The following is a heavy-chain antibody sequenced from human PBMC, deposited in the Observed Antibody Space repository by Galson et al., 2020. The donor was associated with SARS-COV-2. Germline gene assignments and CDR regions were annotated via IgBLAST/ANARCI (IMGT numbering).Heavy chain of an antibody. V-gene: IGHV6-1*01. CDR3: ARGTHDPTVTTSLGYNHYYYYGMDV. CDR2: TYYRSKWYN. CDR1: GDSVSSNSAA. Sequence: SETLSLTCAISGDSVSSNSAAWNWIRQSPSRGLEWLGRTYYRSKWYNDYAVSVKSRITINPDTSKNQFSLQLNSVTPEDTAVYYCARGTHDPTVTTSLGYNHYYYYGMDVWGQGTMVIVSS. J-gene: IGHJ6*02. D-gene: IGHD4-17*01.